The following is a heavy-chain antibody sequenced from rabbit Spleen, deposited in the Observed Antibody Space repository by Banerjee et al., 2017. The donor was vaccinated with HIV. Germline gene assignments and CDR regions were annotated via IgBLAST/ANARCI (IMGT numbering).Heavy chain of an antibody. CDR2: IDSGSSGFT. CDR3: ARDTSSSFSSYGMDL. V-gene: IGHV1S45*01. CDR1: GVSFSGSSY. J-gene: IGHJ6*01. D-gene: IGHD1-1*01. Sequence: QEQLVESGGGLVKPGASLTLTCIASGVSFSGSSYMCWVRQAPGKGLEWIACIDSGSSGFTYFASWAKGRFTISKTSSTTVTLHMTSLTAADTATYFCARDTSSSFSSYGMDLWGPGTLVTV.